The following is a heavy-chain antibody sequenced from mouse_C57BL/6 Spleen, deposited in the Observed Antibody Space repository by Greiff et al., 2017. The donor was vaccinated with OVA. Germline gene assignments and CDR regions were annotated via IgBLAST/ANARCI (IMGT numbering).Heavy chain of an antibody. CDR2: ISSGSSTI. CDR3: ARYDGYYTEAMNY. Sequence: EVQGVESGGGLVKPGGSLKLSCAASGFTFSDYGMQWVRQAPEKGLEWVAYISSGSSTIYYADTVKGRFTISRDNAKNTLFLQMTSLRSEDTAMYYCARYDGYYTEAMNYWGQGTSVTVSS. CDR1: GFTFSDYG. D-gene: IGHD2-3*01. J-gene: IGHJ4*01. V-gene: IGHV5-17*01.